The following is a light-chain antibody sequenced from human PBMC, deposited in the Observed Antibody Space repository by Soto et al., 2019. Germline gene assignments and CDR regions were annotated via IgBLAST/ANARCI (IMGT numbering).Light chain of an antibody. J-gene: IGKJ2*01. V-gene: IGKV1D-12*01. CDR2: AAS. CDR3: QQANSFPHT. Sequence: DIQMTQSPSSVSASVGDRVTIACRASQGISSWLAWYQQKPGKAPRLLIYAASSLQSGASSRFSGSASGTEFTLTISSLRPEDFATYYCQQANSFPHTFGQGTKLEIK. CDR1: QGISSW.